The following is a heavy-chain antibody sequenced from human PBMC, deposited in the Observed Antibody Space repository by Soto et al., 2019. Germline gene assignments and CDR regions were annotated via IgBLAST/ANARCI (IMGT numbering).Heavy chain of an antibody. D-gene: IGHD3-10*01. Sequence: QVQLVQSGAEVKKPGSSVKVSCKASGGTFSSYTISWVRQAPGQGLEWMGRIIPILGIANYAQKFQGRVTITADKSTSRAYMELRSLRSDDTAVYDCAQGEVGTMIRGVANPPNGCWGQGTRVTVSS. CDR3: AQGEVGTMIRGVANPPNGC. CDR2: IIPILGIA. V-gene: IGHV1-69*02. CDR1: GGTFSSYT. J-gene: IGHJ4*02.